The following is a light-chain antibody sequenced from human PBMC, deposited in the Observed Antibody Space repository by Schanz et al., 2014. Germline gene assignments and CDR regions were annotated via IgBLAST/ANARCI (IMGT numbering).Light chain of an antibody. CDR2: EVS. V-gene: IGLV2-14*01. J-gene: IGLJ3*02. Sequence: QSALTQPASVSGSPGQSITISCTGTSSDVGGYNYVSWYQQHPGKAPKLMIYEVSKRPSGVPDRFSGSKSATSASLAISGLQAEDEADYYCQSYDSSLSGLVFGGGTKLTVL. CDR1: SSDVGGYNY. CDR3: QSYDSSLSGLV.